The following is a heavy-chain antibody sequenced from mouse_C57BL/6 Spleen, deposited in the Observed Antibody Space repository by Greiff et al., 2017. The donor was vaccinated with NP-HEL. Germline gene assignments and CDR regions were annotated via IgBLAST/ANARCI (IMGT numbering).Heavy chain of an antibody. Sequence: VQLQQSGTELVKPGASVKLSCKASGYTFTSYWMHWVKQRPGQGLEWIGNINPSNGGTNYNEKFKSKATLTVDKSASTAYMQLSSLTSEDSAVYYCAREGYYGNYLDDWGQGTTLTVSS. D-gene: IGHD2-1*01. CDR3: AREGYYGNYLDD. J-gene: IGHJ2*01. V-gene: IGHV1-53*01. CDR2: INPSNGGT. CDR1: GYTFTSYW.